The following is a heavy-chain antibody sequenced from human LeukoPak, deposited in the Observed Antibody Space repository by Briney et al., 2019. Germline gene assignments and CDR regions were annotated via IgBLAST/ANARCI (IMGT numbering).Heavy chain of an antibody. V-gene: IGHV5-10-1*01. D-gene: IGHD3-22*01. J-gene: IGHJ4*02. CDR2: IDPSDSYT. Sequence: GESLKISCKGSGYSFTSYWISWVRQMPGKGLEWMGRIDPSDSYTNYSPSFQGHVTISADKSITTAYLQWSSLKASDTAMYYCATLYYYDSSGYYSNFDYWAREPWSPSPQ. CDR3: ATLYYYDSSGYYSNFDY. CDR1: GYSFTSYW.